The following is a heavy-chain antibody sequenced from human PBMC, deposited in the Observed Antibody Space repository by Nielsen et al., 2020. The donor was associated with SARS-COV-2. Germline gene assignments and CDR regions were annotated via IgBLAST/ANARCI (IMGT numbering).Heavy chain of an antibody. D-gene: IGHD5-12*01. J-gene: IGHJ6*03. V-gene: IGHV1-58*01. Sequence: WVRQAPGQRLEWIGWIVVGSGNTNYAQKFQERVTITRDMSTSTAYMELSSLRSEDTAVYYCARVRGYSTSGPHQMARRRAYYMDVWGKGTTVTVSS. CDR3: ARVRGYSTSGPHQMARRRAYYMDV. CDR2: IVVGSGNT.